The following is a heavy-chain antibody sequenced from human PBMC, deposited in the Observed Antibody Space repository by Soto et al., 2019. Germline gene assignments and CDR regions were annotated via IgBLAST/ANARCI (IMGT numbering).Heavy chain of an antibody. CDR2: ISYDGSNK. D-gene: IGHD2-15*01. V-gene: IGHV3-30*18. J-gene: IGHJ4*02. CDR1: GFTFSSYG. CDR3: AKDRWPYCSGGSCYYLDY. Sequence: QVQLVESGGGVVQPGRSLRLSCAASGFTFSSYGMHWVRQAPGKGLEWVAVISYDGSNKYYADSVKGRFTISRDNSKNTLYLQMNSLRAEDTAVSYCAKDRWPYCSGGSCYYLDYWGQGTLVTVSS.